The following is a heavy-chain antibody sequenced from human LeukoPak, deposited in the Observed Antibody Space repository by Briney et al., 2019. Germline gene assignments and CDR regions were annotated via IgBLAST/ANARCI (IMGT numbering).Heavy chain of an antibody. CDR1: GGSISSGSYY. Sequence: SETLSLTCTVSGGSISSGSYYWSWIRQPAGKGLEWIGRIYTSGSTNYNPSLKSRVTISVDTSKNQFSLKLSSVTAADTAVYYCARSVATMDYYYMDVWGKGTTVTIPS. V-gene: IGHV4-61*02. J-gene: IGHJ6*03. D-gene: IGHD5-12*01. CDR2: IYTSGST. CDR3: ARSVATMDYYYMDV.